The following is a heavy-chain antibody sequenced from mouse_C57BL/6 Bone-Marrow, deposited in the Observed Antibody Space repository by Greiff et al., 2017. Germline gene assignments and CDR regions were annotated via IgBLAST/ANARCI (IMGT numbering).Heavy chain of an antibody. CDR3: AREQLRLRFDY. CDR1: GYAFSSSW. CDR2: IYPGDGDT. V-gene: IGHV1-82*01. D-gene: IGHD3-2*02. J-gene: IGHJ2*01. Sequence: VQLQESGPELVKPGASVKISCKASGYAFSSSWMNWVKQRPGKGLEWIGRIYPGDGDTNYNGKFKGKATLTADNSSSTAYMQLSSLTSEDSAVYCGAREQLRLRFDYWGQGTTLTVSS.